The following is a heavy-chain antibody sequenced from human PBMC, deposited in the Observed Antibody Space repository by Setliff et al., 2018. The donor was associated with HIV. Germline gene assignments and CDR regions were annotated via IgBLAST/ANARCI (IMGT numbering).Heavy chain of an antibody. CDR3: AREARYQDRYYYYMDV. Sequence: ASVKVSCKASGYTFTSVYMHWVRQAPGQGLEWMGIINPSGGSTTYAQKFQGRVTMTRDTSASTVYMELSSLRSEDTAVYYCAREARYQDRYYYYMDVWGKGTTVTVSS. D-gene: IGHD1-20*01. CDR1: GYTFTSVY. J-gene: IGHJ6*03. CDR2: INPSGGST. V-gene: IGHV1-46*03.